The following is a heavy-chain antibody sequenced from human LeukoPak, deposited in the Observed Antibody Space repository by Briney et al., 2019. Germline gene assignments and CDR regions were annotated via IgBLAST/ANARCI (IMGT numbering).Heavy chain of an antibody. J-gene: IGHJ5*02. V-gene: IGHV4-34*01. Sequence: PSETLSLTCAVYGGSFSGYYWSWIRQPPGKGLEWIGEINHSGSTNYNPSLKSRVTISVDTSKNQFSLKLSSVTAADTAVYYCATSDDRGVITSWGQGTLVAVSS. CDR3: ATSDDRGVITS. CDR1: GGSFSGYY. D-gene: IGHD3-10*01. CDR2: INHSGST.